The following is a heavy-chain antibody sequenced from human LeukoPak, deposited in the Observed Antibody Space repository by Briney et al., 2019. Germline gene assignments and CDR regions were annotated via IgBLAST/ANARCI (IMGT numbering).Heavy chain of an antibody. D-gene: IGHD6-19*01. CDR1: GGSISSYY. J-gene: IGHJ4*02. CDR2: IYYSGST. CDR3: AGGTAVAGDYFDY. V-gene: IGHV4-59*08. Sequence: SETLSLTCTVSGGSISSYYWSWIRQPPGKGLEWIGYIYYSGSTNYKPSLKSRVTISVDTSKNQFSLKLSSVTAADTAVYYCAGGTAVAGDYFDYWGQGTLVTVSS.